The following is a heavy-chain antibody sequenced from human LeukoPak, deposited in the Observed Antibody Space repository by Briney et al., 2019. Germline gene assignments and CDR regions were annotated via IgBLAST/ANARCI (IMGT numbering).Heavy chain of an antibody. D-gene: IGHD3-16*01. CDR1: GFTVITND. CDR2: LYSDGNT. J-gene: IGHJ4*02. Sequence: GGSLRLSFAASGFTVITNDMTWVRQAPGKGLEWVSVLYSDGNTKYADSVQGRFTISRDNSKNTLYLEMNSLSPDDTAVYYCARGVESLAANTLAYWGQGTLVTVSS. V-gene: IGHV3-53*01. CDR3: ARGVESLAANTLAY.